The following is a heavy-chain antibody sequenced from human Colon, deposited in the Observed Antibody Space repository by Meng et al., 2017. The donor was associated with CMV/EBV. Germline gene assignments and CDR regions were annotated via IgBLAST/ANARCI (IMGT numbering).Heavy chain of an antibody. D-gene: IGHD2-15*01. J-gene: IGHJ6*02. Sequence: GGSLRLSCAASGFTFSRNWMTWVRQAPGKGLDWVANINEDGGEIYYVDSLWGRFTISRDNAKNSLYLQMNSLRVEDTALYYCAKDITTVVVGGGDGMDVWGQGTTVTVSS. CDR2: INEDGGEI. V-gene: IGHV3-7*03. CDR1: GFTFSRNW. CDR3: AKDITTVVVGGGDGMDV.